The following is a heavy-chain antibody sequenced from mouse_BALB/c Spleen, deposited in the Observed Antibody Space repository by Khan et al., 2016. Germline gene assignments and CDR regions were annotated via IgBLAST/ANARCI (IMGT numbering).Heavy chain of an antibody. V-gene: IGHV2-5-1*01. CDR2: IWRGGNT. D-gene: IGHD2-3*01. CDR3: ARGECYDVAGAGLAY. Sequence: QVQLQQSGPSLVQPSQSLSITCKVSGYSLTTYVVHWVRQSPGKGLEWLGVIWRGGNTDCNAAFMSRLRITKENSKSQAFFKMNSLQADDTAVYYCARGECYDVAGAGLAYWGQGSSVTVSA. J-gene: IGHJ3*01. CDR1: GYSLTTYV.